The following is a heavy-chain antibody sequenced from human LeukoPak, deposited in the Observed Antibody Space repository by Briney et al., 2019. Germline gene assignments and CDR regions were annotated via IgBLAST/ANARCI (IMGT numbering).Heavy chain of an antibody. J-gene: IGHJ5*02. CDR1: GGSISSGSYY. V-gene: IGHV4-61*02. D-gene: IGHD3-10*01. Sequence: PSQTLSLTCTVSGGSISSGSYYWSWIRQPAGKGLEWIGRIYTSGSTNYNPSLKSRVTISVDTSKNQFSLQLSSVTAADTAVYYCARDVGGFGELLSSFDPWGQGTLVTVSS. CDR2: IYTSGST. CDR3: ARDVGGFGELLSSFDP.